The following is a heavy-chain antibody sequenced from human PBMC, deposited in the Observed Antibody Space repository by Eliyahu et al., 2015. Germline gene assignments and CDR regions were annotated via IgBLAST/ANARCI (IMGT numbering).Heavy chain of an antibody. CDR3: ARDAPYHYYDNRPYPDHY. V-gene: IGHV3-53*01. J-gene: IGHJ4*02. Sequence: EVQLVESGGGLIQPGGSLRLSCAAXGFTVSSNYMSWVRQAPGKGGEWGSVIYSGGSTYYADSVKGRFTISRDNSKNTLYLQMNSLRADDTAVYYCARDAPYHYYDNRPYPDHYWGQGTLVTVSS. D-gene: IGHD3-22*01. CDR1: GFTVSSNY. CDR2: IYSGGST.